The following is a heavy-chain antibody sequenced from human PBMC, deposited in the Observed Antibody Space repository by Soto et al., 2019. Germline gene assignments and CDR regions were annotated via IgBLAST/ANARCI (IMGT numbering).Heavy chain of an antibody. V-gene: IGHV3-48*01. CDR2: ISSSSSTI. D-gene: IGHD4-4*01. Sequence: AGGSLRLSCAASGFTFSSYSMNWVRQAPGKGLEWISYISSSSSTIYYADSVKGRFTISRDNAKNSLYLQMNSLRAEDTAVYYCAKATTITRRLIDYWGQGTLVTVSS. CDR3: AKATTITRRLIDY. CDR1: GFTFSSYS. J-gene: IGHJ4*02.